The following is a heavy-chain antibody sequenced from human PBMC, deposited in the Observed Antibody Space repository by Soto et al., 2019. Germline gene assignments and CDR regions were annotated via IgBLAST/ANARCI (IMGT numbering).Heavy chain of an antibody. J-gene: IGHJ6*02. V-gene: IGHV4-59*02. CDR3: ARESWLWNYYYGMDV. CDR1: GGSVSSYY. CDR2: IYYSGST. Sequence: SETLSLTCSVSGGSVSSYYWSWIRQPPGKGLEWIGYIYYSGSTNYNPSLKSRVTFSVDTSKNQFSLNLSSVTAADTAVYYCARESWLWNYYYGMDVWGQGTTVTVSS. D-gene: IGHD5-18*01.